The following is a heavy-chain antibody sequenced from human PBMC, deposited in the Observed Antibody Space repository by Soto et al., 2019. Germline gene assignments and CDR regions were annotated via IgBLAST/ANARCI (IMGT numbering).Heavy chain of an antibody. CDR3: ARNLEEEGITMFRGVITY. CDR2: ISAYNGNT. V-gene: IGHV1-18*01. D-gene: IGHD3-10*01. J-gene: IGHJ4*02. CDR1: GSTFTSYG. Sequence: QVQLVQSGAEVKKPGASVKVSCKASGSTFTSYGISWVRQAPGQGLEWMGWISAYNGNTNYAQKLQGRITMTTDTSTSTAYMELRSLRSDDTAVYYCARNLEEEGITMFRGVITYWGQGTLVTVSS.